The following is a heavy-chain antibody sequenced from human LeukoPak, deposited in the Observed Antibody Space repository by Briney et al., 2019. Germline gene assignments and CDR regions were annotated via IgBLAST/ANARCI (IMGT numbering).Heavy chain of an antibody. J-gene: IGHJ6*02. CDR3: ARDKSSGYSYGTYYYYGMDV. Sequence: GGSLRLSCQASGFTFSSYAMHWVRQAPGKGLEWVAVISYDGSNKYYADSVKGRFTISRNNSKNTLYLQMNSLRAEDTAVYYCARDKSSGYSYGTYYYYGMDVWGQGTTVTVSS. CDR2: ISYDGSNK. D-gene: IGHD5-18*01. CDR1: GFTFSSYA. V-gene: IGHV3-30-3*01.